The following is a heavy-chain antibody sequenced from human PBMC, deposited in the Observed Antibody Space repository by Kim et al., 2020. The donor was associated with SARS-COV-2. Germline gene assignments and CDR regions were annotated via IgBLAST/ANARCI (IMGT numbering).Heavy chain of an antibody. D-gene: IGHD3-9*01. Sequence: ASVKVSCKASGYTFTSYDLNWVRQATGQVLEWMGWMNPNIGNAGYAQKFQGRVTITMDPSITTAYMELSSLRSEDTAVYYCARGVRTISNYDYWGQGTLVTVSS. J-gene: IGHJ4*02. V-gene: IGHV1-8*01. CDR1: GYTFTSYD. CDR3: ARGVRTISNYDY. CDR2: MNPNIGNA.